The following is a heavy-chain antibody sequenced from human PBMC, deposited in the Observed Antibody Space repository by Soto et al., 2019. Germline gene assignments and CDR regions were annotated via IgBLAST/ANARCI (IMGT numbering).Heavy chain of an antibody. Sequence: PGGSLRLCCAASGFTFSSYWMHWVRQAPGKGLVWVSRINSDGSSTSYADSVKGRFTISRDNAKNTLYLQMNSLRAEDTAVYYCASQHRYGDFDAFDIWGQGTMVTVSS. J-gene: IGHJ3*02. D-gene: IGHD4-17*01. CDR2: INSDGSST. V-gene: IGHV3-74*01. CDR3: ASQHRYGDFDAFDI. CDR1: GFTFSSYW.